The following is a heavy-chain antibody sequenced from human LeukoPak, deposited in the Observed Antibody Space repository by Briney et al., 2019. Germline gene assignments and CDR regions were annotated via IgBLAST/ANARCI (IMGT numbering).Heavy chain of an antibody. CDR3: AKGGATVVDY. J-gene: IGHJ4*02. CDR2: ISGSGGST. Sequence: GGSLRLSCAASGFIFRRYGMSWVRQAPGKGLEWVSAISGSGGSTYYADSVKGRFTISRDNSKNTLYLQMNSLRTEDTAVYYCAKGGATVVDYWGQGSLVTVSS. D-gene: IGHD4-23*01. V-gene: IGHV3-23*01. CDR1: GFIFRRYG.